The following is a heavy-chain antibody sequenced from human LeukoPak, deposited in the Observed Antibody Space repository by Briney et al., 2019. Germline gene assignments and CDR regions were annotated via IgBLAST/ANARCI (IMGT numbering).Heavy chain of an antibody. CDR2: INHDGSGK. CDR1: GFIFSNYW. Sequence: PGGSLRLSCAASGFIFSNYWMSWVRQAPGKGLEWVANINHDGSGKWYVDSVKGRSTISRDNAKNALYLQMSGLRVEDTAVYYCAREGRATINFWGQGTLVTVSP. CDR3: AREGRATINF. V-gene: IGHV3-7*01. D-gene: IGHD5-12*01. J-gene: IGHJ4*02.